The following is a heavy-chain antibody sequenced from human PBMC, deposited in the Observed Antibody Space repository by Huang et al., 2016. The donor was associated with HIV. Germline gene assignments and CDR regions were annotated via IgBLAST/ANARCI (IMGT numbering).Heavy chain of an antibody. CDR1: GFTFSGYG. D-gene: IGHD2-15*01. CDR3: AKVTLGFDY. Sequence: QVQLVESGGGVVQPGGSLRLSCVTAGFTFSGYGMPWVVQAPGLGLEWVAFIQYDGTKKDYADSVKGRFNISRDNSKNMLHLQMNNLRVEDTAAYFCAKVTLGFDYWGQGTWVTVSS. V-gene: IGHV3-30*02. CDR2: IQYDGTKK. J-gene: IGHJ4*02.